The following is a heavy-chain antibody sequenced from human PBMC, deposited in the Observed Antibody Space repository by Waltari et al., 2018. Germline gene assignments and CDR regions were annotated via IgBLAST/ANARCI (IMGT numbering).Heavy chain of an antibody. CDR3: ARAVAGTTDWYFDL. J-gene: IGHJ2*01. V-gene: IGHV4-59*01. CDR1: GCSLSSYY. D-gene: IGHD6-19*01. CDR2: IYYSGST. Sequence: QVQLQESGPGLVKPSETLSLTCTVSGCSLSSYYWSWIRQPPGKGLEWIGYIYYSGSTNYNPSLKSRVTISVDTSKNQFSLKLSSVTAADTAVYYCARAVAGTTDWYFDLWGRGTLVTVSS.